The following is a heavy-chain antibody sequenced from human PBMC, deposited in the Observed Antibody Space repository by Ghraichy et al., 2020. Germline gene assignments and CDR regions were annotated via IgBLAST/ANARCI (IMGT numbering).Heavy chain of an antibody. CDR3: ARRSGKQWLTPWNAFDI. D-gene: IGHD6-19*01. V-gene: IGHV3-48*02. CDR2: ISSSSSTI. CDR1: GFTFSSYS. Sequence: GGSLRLSCAASGFTFSSYSMNWVRQAPGKGLEWVSYISSSSSTIYYADSVKGRFTISRDNAKNSLYLQMNSLRDEDTAVYYCARRSGKQWLTPWNAFDIWGQGTMVTVSS. J-gene: IGHJ3*02.